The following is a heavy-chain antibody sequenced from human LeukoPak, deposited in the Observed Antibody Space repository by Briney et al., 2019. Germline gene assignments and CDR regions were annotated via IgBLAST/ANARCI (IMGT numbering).Heavy chain of an antibody. Sequence: ASVKVSCKASGYTFTGYYMHWVRQAPGQGLEWMGWINPNSGGTNYAQKFQGRVTMTRDTSISTACMELSRLRSDDTAVYYCARDRSSGYPFDYWGQGTLVTVSS. CDR3: ARDRSSGYPFDY. CDR2: INPNSGGT. V-gene: IGHV1-2*02. D-gene: IGHD3-22*01. J-gene: IGHJ4*02. CDR1: GYTFTGYY.